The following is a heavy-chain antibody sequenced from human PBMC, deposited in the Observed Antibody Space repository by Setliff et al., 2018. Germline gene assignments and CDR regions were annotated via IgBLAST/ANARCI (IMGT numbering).Heavy chain of an antibody. J-gene: IGHJ6*03. Sequence: SETLSLTCTVSGGSLSGSLRGYAVFWGWIRQSPGKELEWIGSAYYNGDSYYNPSLKSRVTMSVDTSRNQFSLHLISVTAADTAVYYCARHVGTRSRGYNYYYYFMDVWGKGT. CDR1: GGSLSGSLRGYAVF. CDR3: ARHVGTRSRGYNYYYYFMDV. V-gene: IGHV4-39*01. D-gene: IGHD3-10*01. CDR2: AYYNGDS.